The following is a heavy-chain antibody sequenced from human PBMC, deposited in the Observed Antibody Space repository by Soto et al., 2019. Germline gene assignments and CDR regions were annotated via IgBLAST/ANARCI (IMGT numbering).Heavy chain of an antibody. J-gene: IGHJ6*02. Sequence: GGSLRLSCAASGLTFSSYSSNWVRQAPGKGLEWFSYITSDSSTISYADSVKGRFTVSRDNAKNSLYLQMNSLRDEDTAVYYCARVGRGVYGMDVWGQGTSVTVSS. V-gene: IGHV3-48*02. CDR1: GLTFSSYS. CDR2: ITSDSSTI. CDR3: ARVGRGVYGMDV. D-gene: IGHD2-8*01.